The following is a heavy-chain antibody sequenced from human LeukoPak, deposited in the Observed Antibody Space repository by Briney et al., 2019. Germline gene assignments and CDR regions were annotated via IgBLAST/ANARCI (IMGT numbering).Heavy chain of an antibody. CDR3: ARIGGYDFGLFDY. D-gene: IGHD3/OR15-3a*01. CDR1: GYTFTSYW. Sequence: ESLKISCRGSGYTFTSYWIAWVRQMPGKGLEWMGIIYSPSFQGQVTISADKSISTAYLQWSSLKASDTAMYYCARIGGYDFGLFDYWGQGTLVTVSS. V-gene: IGHV5-51*01. J-gene: IGHJ4*02. CDR2: IY.